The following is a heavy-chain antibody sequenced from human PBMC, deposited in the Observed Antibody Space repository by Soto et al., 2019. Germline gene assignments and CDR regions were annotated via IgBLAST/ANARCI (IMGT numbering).Heavy chain of an antibody. CDR3: AHRVLRTVFGLVTTTAIYFDF. CDR2: ICWDDDK. V-gene: IGHV2-5*02. Sequence: QITLNESGPTVVRPTETLTLTCRFSGFSLTTSGVGVGWIRQSPGKAPEWLALICWDDDKRYSASLKSRLTITNDTSNNQVVLTLSDLDPTDTATYYCAHRVLRTVFGLVTTTAIYFDFWGQGTPVAVSS. J-gene: IGHJ4*02. CDR1: GFSLTTSGVG. D-gene: IGHD3-3*01.